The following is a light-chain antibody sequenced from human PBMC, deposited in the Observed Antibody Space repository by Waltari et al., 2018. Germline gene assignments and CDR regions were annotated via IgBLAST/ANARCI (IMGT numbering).Light chain of an antibody. V-gene: IGLV2-14*03. Sequence: QSALTQPASVSGSPGQSVTISCTGTSSDVDGYNYVSWYQQHPGKAPKPIIYDVSNLPSGASDRLSGSTSGNTASLAISGLQAEDDADYYCSSYRSSSAPDLFGGGTSLTVL. CDR1: SSDVDGYNY. CDR2: DVS. CDR3: SSYRSSSAPDL. J-gene: IGLJ2*01.